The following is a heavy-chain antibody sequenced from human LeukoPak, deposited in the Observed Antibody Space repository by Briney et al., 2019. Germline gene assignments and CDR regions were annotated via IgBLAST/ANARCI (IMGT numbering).Heavy chain of an antibody. Sequence: PGGPLTLSCAASGFTLSNFGMTWLRQAPEKGLELGSYITSSESAIYYGDSVKGRFTISRDNAKNSLYLQMNNLRAEDTAVYYCVSDAFDIWGQGTMVTVSS. CDR1: GFTLSNFG. V-gene: IGHV3-48*03. CDR2: ITSSESAI. CDR3: VSDAFDI. J-gene: IGHJ3*02.